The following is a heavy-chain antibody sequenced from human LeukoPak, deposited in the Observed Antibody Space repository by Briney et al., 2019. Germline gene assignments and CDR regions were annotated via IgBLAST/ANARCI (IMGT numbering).Heavy chain of an antibody. CDR2: IRYDGSNK. V-gene: IGHV3-30*02. J-gene: IGHJ3*02. Sequence: PGGSLRLSCAASGFTFSSYGMHWVRQAPGKGLEWVAFIRYDGSNKYYADSVKGRFTISRDNSKNTLYLQMNSQRPEDTAVYYCAKDLNYDILTGQSDAFDIWGQGTMVTVSS. D-gene: IGHD3-9*01. CDR1: GFTFSSYG. CDR3: AKDLNYDILTGQSDAFDI.